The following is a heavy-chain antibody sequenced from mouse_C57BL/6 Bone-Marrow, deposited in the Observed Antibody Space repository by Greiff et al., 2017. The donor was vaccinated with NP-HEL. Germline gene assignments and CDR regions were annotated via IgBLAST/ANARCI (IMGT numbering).Heavy chain of an antibody. D-gene: IGHD2-1*01. J-gene: IGHJ2*01. Sequence: VQLQQSGPELVKPGASVKISCKASGYTFTDYYMNWVKQSHGKSLEWIGDINPNNGGTSYNQKFKGKATLTVDKSSSTAYMELRSLTSEDSAVYYCAREDYGKGYWGQGTTLTVSS. CDR2: INPNNGGT. V-gene: IGHV1-26*01. CDR1: GYTFTDYY. CDR3: AREDYGKGY.